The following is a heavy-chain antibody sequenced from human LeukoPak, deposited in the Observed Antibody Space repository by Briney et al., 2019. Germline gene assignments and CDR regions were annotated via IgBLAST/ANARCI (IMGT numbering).Heavy chain of an antibody. CDR3: ARAVSLDCSGGSCYSYLGYYMDV. D-gene: IGHD2-15*01. CDR1: GFTFSSYS. V-gene: IGHV3-21*01. CDR2: ISSSSSYI. J-gene: IGHJ6*03. Sequence: GGSLRLSCAASGFTFSSYSMNWVRQAPGKGLEWVSSISSSSSYIYYADSVKGRFTISRDNAKYSLYLQMNSLRAEDTAVYYCARAVSLDCSGGSCYSYLGYYMDVWGKGTTVTVSS.